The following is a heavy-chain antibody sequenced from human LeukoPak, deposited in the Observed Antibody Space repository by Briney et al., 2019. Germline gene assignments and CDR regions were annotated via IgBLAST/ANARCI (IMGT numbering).Heavy chain of an antibody. CDR2: IWYDGSNK. Sequence: PGRSLRLSCAASGFTFSSYGMHWVRQAPGKGLEWVAVIWYDGSNKYYADSVKGRFTISRDNAKNSLYLQMNSLRAEDTALYYCAKDLTTVTTGLDYWGQGTLVTVSS. D-gene: IGHD4-17*01. CDR1: GFTFSSYG. V-gene: IGHV3-33*03. J-gene: IGHJ4*02. CDR3: AKDLTTVTTGLDY.